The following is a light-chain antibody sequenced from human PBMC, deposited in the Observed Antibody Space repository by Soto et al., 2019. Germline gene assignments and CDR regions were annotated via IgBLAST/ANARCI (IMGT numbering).Light chain of an antibody. CDR1: QAMSTY. CDR3: QQLNGYQLA. V-gene: IGKV1-9*01. J-gene: IGKJ4*01. CDR2: SAS. Sequence: DIQLTQSPSFLSAFVGDTVTITCRASQAMSTYLAWYQQKPGKVPKLLIRSASTLQSGVQPRFSGGGSGTEFTLTISTLQPDDSGIYYCQQLNGYQLAFGWGTNVEI.